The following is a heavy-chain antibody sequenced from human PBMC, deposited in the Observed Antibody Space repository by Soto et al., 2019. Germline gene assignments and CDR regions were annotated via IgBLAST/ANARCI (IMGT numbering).Heavy chain of an antibody. CDR1: GYTFTTYD. CDR3: ARNRRETGDFDY. Sequence: GASVKVSCKASGYTFTTYDIKWMRQSPGQGLEWLGWMNPDSGNTGYAQKFQGRVTMTRSTSISTAYMELSSLTSEDTAVYYCARNRRETGDFDYWGQGTLVTVSS. V-gene: IGHV1-8*01. CDR2: MNPDSGNT. D-gene: IGHD7-27*01. J-gene: IGHJ4*02.